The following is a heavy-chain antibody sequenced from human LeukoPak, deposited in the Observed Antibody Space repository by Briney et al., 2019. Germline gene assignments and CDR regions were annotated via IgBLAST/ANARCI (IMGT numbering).Heavy chain of an antibody. CDR1: GFTLSSYN. V-gene: IGHV3-30*03. D-gene: IGHD3-10*01. CDR2: MLSDGSTK. Sequence: GGSLRLSCAASGFTLSSYNIHWVRQAPGKGLEWVALMLSDGSTKHYADSVKGRFTISRDNSKNALFLQMDGLRAEDTAVYYCVRGPFGQGVDYWGQGTLVTVSS. CDR3: VRGPFGQGVDY. J-gene: IGHJ4*02.